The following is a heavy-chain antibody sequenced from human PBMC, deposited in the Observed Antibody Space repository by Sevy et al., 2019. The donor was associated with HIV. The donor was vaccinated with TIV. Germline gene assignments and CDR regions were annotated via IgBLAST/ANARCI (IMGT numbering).Heavy chain of an antibody. J-gene: IGHJ5*02. D-gene: IGHD3-10*01. V-gene: IGHV3-23*01. CDR3: AKEGTTMVRGVIIKPYNWFDP. CDR2: ISGSGGST. CDR1: GFTFSSYA. Sequence: GGSLRLSCAASGFTFSSYAVSWVRQAPGKGLEWVSAISGSGGSTYYADSVKGRFTISRDNSKNTLYLQMNSLRAEDTAVYYCAKEGTTMVRGVIIKPYNWFDPWGQGTLVTVSS.